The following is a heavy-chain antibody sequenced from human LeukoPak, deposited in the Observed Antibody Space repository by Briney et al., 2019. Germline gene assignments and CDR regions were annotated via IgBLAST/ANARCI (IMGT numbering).Heavy chain of an antibody. J-gene: IGHJ6*03. CDR2: IIPIFGTA. CDR3: AGLWYQLPLYYMDV. V-gene: IGHV1-69*13. CDR1: GGTFSSYA. Sequence: GASVKVSCKASGGTFSSYAISWVRQAPGQGLEWMGGIIPIFGTANYAQKFQGRVTITADESTSTAYMELNSLRAEDTAVYYCAGLWYQLPLYYMDVWGKGTTVTVSS. D-gene: IGHD2-2*01.